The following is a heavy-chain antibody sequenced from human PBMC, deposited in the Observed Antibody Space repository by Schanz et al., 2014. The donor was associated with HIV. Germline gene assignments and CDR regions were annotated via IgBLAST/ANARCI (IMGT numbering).Heavy chain of an antibody. Sequence: EVHLVESGGGLIKPGRSLRLSCAASGFAFSNYAMSWVRQAPGKGLEWVSSITESGGRTYYADSVNGRFTISRDNSKNTLYLQMTTLRTEDTAVYYCAKPEYDSRGNSQSHFDSWGQGTLVTVSS. CDR2: ITESGGRT. J-gene: IGHJ4*02. V-gene: IGHV3-23*04. D-gene: IGHD3-22*01. CDR1: GFAFSNYA. CDR3: AKPEYDSRGNSQSHFDS.